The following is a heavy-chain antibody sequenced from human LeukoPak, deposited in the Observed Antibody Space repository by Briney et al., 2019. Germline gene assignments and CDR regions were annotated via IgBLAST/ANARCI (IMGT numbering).Heavy chain of an antibody. CDR1: GLTFNDYY. CDR3: ASDSSSWGLFDH. V-gene: IGHV3-11*01. CDR2: ISSASRTI. J-gene: IGHJ4*02. D-gene: IGHD3-22*01. Sequence: PGGSLRLPCVASGLTFNDYYMSWIRQAPGKGLEWVSYISSASRTIYYTDSVKGRFTISRDDAKNSLYLQMHSLRVDDTAVYYCASDSSSWGLFDHWGQGALVTVSS.